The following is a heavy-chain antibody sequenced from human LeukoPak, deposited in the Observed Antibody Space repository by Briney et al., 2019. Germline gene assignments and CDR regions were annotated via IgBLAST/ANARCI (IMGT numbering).Heavy chain of an antibody. CDR3: AKALEQETVIALDS. D-gene: IGHD6-13*01. CDR1: GFTFDDYA. V-gene: IGHV3-23*01. J-gene: IGHJ4*02. Sequence: GGSLRLSCAASGFTFDDYAMHWVRQAPGKGLEWVSAISGSGGSTYYADSVKGRFTISRDNSKNTLYLQMNSLRAEDTSIYFCAKALEQETVIALDSWGQGTLVTVSS. CDR2: ISGSGGST.